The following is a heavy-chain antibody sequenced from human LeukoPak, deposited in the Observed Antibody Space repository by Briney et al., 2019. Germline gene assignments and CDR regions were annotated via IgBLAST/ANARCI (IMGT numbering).Heavy chain of an antibody. J-gene: IGHJ4*02. CDR3: ARGRDPY. Sequence: SETLSLTCAVYGGSFSGYYWTWIRQSPGRGLEWIGEINHSGSTNYNPSLKSRVTISVDTSKSQFSLKLNSVTAADTAMYYCARGRDPYWGQGTLVTVSS. CDR2: INHSGST. V-gene: IGHV4-34*01. D-gene: IGHD5-24*01. CDR1: GGSFSGYY.